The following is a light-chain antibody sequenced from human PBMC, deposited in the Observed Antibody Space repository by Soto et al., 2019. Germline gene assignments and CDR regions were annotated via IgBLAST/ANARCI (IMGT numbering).Light chain of an antibody. Sequence: QSALTQPASVSGSPGQSITISCTGTSSDVGVYNFVSWYQQHPRKAPKLIIYDVSKRPSGVPDRFSGSKSGNTASLTISGLQAEDEADYYCCSYAGSYTYVFGTGTKLTVL. J-gene: IGLJ1*01. CDR3: CSYAGSYTYV. CDR1: SSDVGVYNF. CDR2: DVS. V-gene: IGLV2-11*01.